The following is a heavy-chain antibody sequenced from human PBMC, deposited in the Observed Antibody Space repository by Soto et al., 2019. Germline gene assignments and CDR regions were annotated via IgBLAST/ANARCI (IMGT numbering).Heavy chain of an antibody. CDR1: AGSISSCS. V-gene: IGHV4-59*01. CDR2: IYYSGTT. J-gene: IGHJ3*02. Sequence: SENLSLTCTVSAGSISSCSWTWIRQPPGKGLEWIGCIYYSGTTNYNPSLRSRVTISVDMSKNHFSLTLISVTAADTAVYYCARDSKDLGNSLDDAFDIWGQGTMVT. D-gene: IGHD1-7*01. CDR3: ARDSKDLGNSLDDAFDI.